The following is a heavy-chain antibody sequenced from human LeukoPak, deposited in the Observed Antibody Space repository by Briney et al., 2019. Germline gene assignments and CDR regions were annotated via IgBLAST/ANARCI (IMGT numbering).Heavy chain of an antibody. CDR1: GFTFSHYW. J-gene: IGHJ4*02. V-gene: IGHV3-74*01. Sequence: AGSLRLSCAASGFTFSHYWMHWVRQAPGKGLVWVSRIESDGGRTDYADSLKGRFTISRDNAKNTLFLEMNSLRADDTAVYYCARVGHCSSTTCFIDYWGQGTLVPVSS. D-gene: IGHD2-2*01. CDR3: ARVGHCSSTTCFIDY. CDR2: IESDGGRT.